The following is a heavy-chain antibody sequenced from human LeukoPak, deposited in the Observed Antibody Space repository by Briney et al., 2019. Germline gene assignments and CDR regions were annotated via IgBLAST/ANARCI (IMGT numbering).Heavy chain of an antibody. J-gene: IGHJ3*02. CDR1: GGSFSGYH. CDR3: ARGAPPYYDFWSGYLDAFDI. V-gene: IGHV4-34*01. CDR2: INHSGST. Sequence: SETLSLTCAVYGGSFSGYHWSWIRQPPGKGLEWIGEINHSGSTNYNPSLKGRVTISVDTSKNQFSLKLSSVTAADTAVYYCARGAPPYYDFWSGYLDAFDIWGQGTMVTVSS. D-gene: IGHD3-3*01.